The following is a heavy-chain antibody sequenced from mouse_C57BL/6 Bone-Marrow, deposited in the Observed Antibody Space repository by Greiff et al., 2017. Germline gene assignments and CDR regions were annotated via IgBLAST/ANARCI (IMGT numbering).Heavy chain of an antibody. V-gene: IGHV1-69*01. J-gene: IGHJ3*01. CDR1: GYTFTSYW. CDR2: IDPSDSYT. Sequence: QVQLQQPGAELVMPGASVKLSCKASGYTFTSYWMHWVKQRPGQGLEWIGEIDPSDSYTNYTQKFKGKSTLTVDKSSSTAYMQLSSLTSEDSAVYYCAREGPYYYGSSWFAYWGRGTLVTVSA. CDR3: AREGPYYYGSSWFAY. D-gene: IGHD1-1*01.